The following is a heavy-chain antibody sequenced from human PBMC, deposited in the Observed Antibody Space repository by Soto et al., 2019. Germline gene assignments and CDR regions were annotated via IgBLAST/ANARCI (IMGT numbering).Heavy chain of an antibody. Sequence: EVQLVESGGGLVQPGGSLRLSCAASGFTFSSYSMNWVRQAPGKGLEWVSYISSSSSTIYYADSVKGRFTISRDNAKNSLYLQMNGLRDEDTAVYYCVREWGLSIAATDPFDYWGQGTLVTVSS. CDR2: ISSSSSTI. CDR1: GFTFSSYS. CDR3: VREWGLSIAATDPFDY. D-gene: IGHD6-6*01. V-gene: IGHV3-48*02. J-gene: IGHJ4*02.